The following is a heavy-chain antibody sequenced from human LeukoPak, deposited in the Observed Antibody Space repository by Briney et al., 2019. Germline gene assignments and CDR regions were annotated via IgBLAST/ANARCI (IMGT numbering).Heavy chain of an antibody. CDR3: ARDWGIAAAYGMDV. Sequence: SETLSLTCTVSGGSISSGGYYWSWIRQHPGKGLEWIGYIYYSGSTYYNPSLKSRVTISVDTSKNQFSQKLSSVTAADTAVYYCARDWGIAAAYGMDVWGQGTTVTVSS. V-gene: IGHV4-31*03. CDR1: GGSISSGGYY. D-gene: IGHD6-13*01. J-gene: IGHJ6*02. CDR2: IYYSGST.